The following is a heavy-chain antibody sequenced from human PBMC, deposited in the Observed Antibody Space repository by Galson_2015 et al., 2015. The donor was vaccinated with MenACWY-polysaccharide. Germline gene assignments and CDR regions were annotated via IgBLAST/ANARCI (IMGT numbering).Heavy chain of an antibody. D-gene: IGHD5-24*01. J-gene: IGHJ5*02. V-gene: IGHV1-3*01. CDR3: ARDLGDGYNCWFDP. CDR2: INAGNGNT. CDR1: GYTFTSYA. Sequence: SVKVSCKASGYTFTSYAMHWVRQAPGQRLEWMGWINAGNGNTKYSQEFQGRVTITRDTSASTAYMELSSLRSEDTAVYYCARDLGDGYNCWFDPWGQGTLVTVSS.